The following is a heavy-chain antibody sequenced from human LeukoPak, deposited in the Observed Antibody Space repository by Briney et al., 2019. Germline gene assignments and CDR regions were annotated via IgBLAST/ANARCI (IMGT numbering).Heavy chain of an antibody. V-gene: IGHV3-23*01. D-gene: IGHD3-22*01. CDR1: GFTFSSYA. Sequence: GGSLRLSCAASGFTFSSYAMSWVRQAPGKGLEWVSAISASGGSTYYADSVKGRYTISRDSSKNTLYLQMNSLRAEDTAVYYCARSDYYDSSGPFDYWGQGTLVTVSS. CDR3: ARSDYYDSSGPFDY. J-gene: IGHJ4*02. CDR2: ISASGGST.